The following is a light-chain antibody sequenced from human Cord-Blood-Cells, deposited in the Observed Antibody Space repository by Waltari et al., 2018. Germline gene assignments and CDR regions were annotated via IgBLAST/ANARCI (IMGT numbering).Light chain of an antibody. V-gene: IGKV1-39*01. CDR3: NHSYSTPLDPDCT. CDR1: QSISSY. Sequence: DIQMTQSPSSLSASVEDRVTITCRASQSISSYLNWYQQKPGKTPTLLIYAASSLQSGVQSRFSGSGSGTDFTLTISSLHTEDFATYYCNHSYSTPLDPDCTFGQGTKVEIK. J-gene: IGKJ1*01. CDR2: AAS.